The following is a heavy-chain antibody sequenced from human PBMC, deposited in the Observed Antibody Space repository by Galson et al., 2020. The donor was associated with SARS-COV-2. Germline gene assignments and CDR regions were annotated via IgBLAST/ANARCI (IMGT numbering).Heavy chain of an antibody. D-gene: IGHD2-2*02. CDR3: ARDGVAAAIQEDAFDI. CDR1: GGIFSTSS. V-gene: IGHV1-69*13. J-gene: IGHJ3*02. CDR2: IITIFDTA. Sequence: SVKVSCKASGGIFSTSSFSWVRQAPGERHEWMGAIITIFDTAKYAQKFQVRLTITADESTNTAFMELSSLRPEDTAIYYCARDGVAAAIQEDAFDIWGPGTTLIVSS.